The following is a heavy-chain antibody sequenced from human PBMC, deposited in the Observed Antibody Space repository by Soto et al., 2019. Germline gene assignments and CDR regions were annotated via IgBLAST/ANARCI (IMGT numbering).Heavy chain of an antibody. CDR1: GFSLSTTGVA. D-gene: IGHD2-15*01. CDR2: IYWDDDK. CDR3: AHRVDYRGSWNTGYFDY. J-gene: IGHJ4*02. Sequence: QITLKESGPTLVKPTQTLTLTCSFSGFSLSTTGVAVGWIRQPPGKALECLVLIYWDDDKRYSPSLKSRLTITRDTSKNQVVLTMTDIDPVDTATYYCAHRVDYRGSWNTGYFDYWGQGTLVTVSS. V-gene: IGHV2-5*02.